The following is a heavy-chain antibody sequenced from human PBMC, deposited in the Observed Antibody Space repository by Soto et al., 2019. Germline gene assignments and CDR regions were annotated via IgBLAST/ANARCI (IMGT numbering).Heavy chain of an antibody. V-gene: IGHV1-69*01. CDR2: IVPIFGPA. Sequence: VQLVQSGAEVRMPGSSVKVSCKASGGTFNNYAIHWVRQAPGQGLEWMGGIVPIFGPAKYAQKFRGRVRITADDSTSTAYMDRSSLTSEDTAIYYCARPSYSSSWLPNLDYWGQGTLVTVSS. CDR1: GGTFNNYA. J-gene: IGHJ4*02. CDR3: ARPSYSSSWLPNLDY. D-gene: IGHD6-13*01.